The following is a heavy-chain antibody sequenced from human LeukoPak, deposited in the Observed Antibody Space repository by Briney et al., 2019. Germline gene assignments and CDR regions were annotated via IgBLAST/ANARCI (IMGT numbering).Heavy chain of an antibody. CDR1: GYSISTGYY. J-gene: IGHJ4*02. Sequence: SETLSLTCSVSGYSISTGYYWGWIRQPPGKRLEWIGTIYHSASTYYNPSLKSRVTISVDTSKNQFSLKLSSVTAADTAVYYCARVYGSGSYPFCYWGQGTLVTVSS. CDR2: IYHSAST. CDR3: ARVYGSGSYPFCY. D-gene: IGHD3-10*01. V-gene: IGHV4-38-2*01.